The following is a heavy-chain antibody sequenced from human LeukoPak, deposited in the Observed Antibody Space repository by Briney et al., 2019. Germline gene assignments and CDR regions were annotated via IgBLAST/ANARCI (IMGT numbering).Heavy chain of an antibody. CDR1: GYTFTNYY. D-gene: IGHD6-13*01. V-gene: IGHV1-46*01. CDR3: ARQMPAAAGYYFDY. Sequence: ASVKVSCKASGYTFTNYYIHWVRQAPGQGLEWMGIINPRGGSTSFAQNFQGRITMTRDTSTSTVSMDLSSLRSDDTAVYYCARQMPAAAGYYFDYWGQGTPVTVSS. J-gene: IGHJ4*02. CDR2: INPRGGST.